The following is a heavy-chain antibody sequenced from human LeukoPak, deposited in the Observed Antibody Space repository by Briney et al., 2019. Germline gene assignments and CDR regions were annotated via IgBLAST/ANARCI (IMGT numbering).Heavy chain of an antibody. V-gene: IGHV4-34*01. CDR3: ARAKYYYDSSGHYSYYFDY. CDR1: GGSFSGYY. D-gene: IGHD3-22*01. J-gene: IGHJ4*02. CDR2: INHSGST. Sequence: SETLSLTCAVYGGSFSGYYWSWIRQPPGKGLEWIGEINHSGSTNYNPSLKSRVTISVDTSKNQFSLKLSSVTAADTAVYYCARAKYYYDSSGHYSYYFDYWGQGTLVTVSS.